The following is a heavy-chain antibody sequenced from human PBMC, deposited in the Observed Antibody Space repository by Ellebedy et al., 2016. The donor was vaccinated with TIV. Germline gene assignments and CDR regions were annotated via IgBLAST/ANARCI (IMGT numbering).Heavy chain of an antibody. V-gene: IGHV4-59*04. CDR2: IYYSGST. CDR3: AQTTYSSSWYDAFDI. CDR1: GGSISNYY. D-gene: IGHD6-13*01. Sequence: SETLSLTCTVSGGSISNYYWSWIRQPPGKGLEWIGHIYYSGSTYYNPSLKSRVTISVDTSKNQFSLKLSSVTAADTAVYYCAQTTYSSSWYDAFDIWGQGTMVTVSS. J-gene: IGHJ3*02.